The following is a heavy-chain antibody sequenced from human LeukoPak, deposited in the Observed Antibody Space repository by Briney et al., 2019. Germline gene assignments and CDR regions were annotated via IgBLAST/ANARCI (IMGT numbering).Heavy chain of an antibody. D-gene: IGHD3-10*01. CDR1: GGSFSGYY. J-gene: IGHJ4*02. CDR2: INHSGST. CDR3: ARWGYGSGSYYNVWYFDY. V-gene: IGHV4-34*01. Sequence: PSETLSLTCAVYGGSFSGYYWSWIRQPPGKGLEWIGEINHSGSTNYNPSLKSRVTISVDTSKNQFSLKLSSVTAADTAVYYCARWGYGSGSYYNVWYFDYWGQGTLVTVSS.